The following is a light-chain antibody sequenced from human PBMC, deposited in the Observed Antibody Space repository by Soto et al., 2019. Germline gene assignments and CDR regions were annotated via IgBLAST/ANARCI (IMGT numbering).Light chain of an antibody. V-gene: IGLV1-40*01. J-gene: IGLJ1*01. Sequence: QSVLTQPPSVSGAPGQRVTISCTGSSSNIGAGYDVHWYQQHPGTAPKLLIYGSSNRPSGVPDRFSGSKSGTSASLAITGLQAEDEADYYGQSYDRSLSGFYVFGTGTKLTVL. CDR2: GSS. CDR3: QSYDRSLSGFYV. CDR1: SSNIGAGYD.